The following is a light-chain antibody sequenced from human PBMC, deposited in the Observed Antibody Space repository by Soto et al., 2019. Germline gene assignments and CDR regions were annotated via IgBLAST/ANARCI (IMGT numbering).Light chain of an antibody. CDR1: QGIDTS. CDR2: APS. CDR3: QQLHGYPIT. J-gene: IGKJ5*01. Sequence: IQMTPSPSYLSASVGDSVTITCRASQGIDTSLAWYQQKPGKAPKLLIYAPSNFQSGVPSRFSGSGSGTHFTLTISSLQPEDFATYYCQQLHGYPITFGQGTRLAIK. V-gene: IGKV1-9*01.